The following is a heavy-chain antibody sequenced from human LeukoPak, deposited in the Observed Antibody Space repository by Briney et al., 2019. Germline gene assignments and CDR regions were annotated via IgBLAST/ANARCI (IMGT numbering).Heavy chain of an antibody. CDR2: INHSGST. D-gene: IGHD5-12*01. Sequence: PSETLSLTCAVYGGSFSGYYWSWIRQPPGKGLEWIGEINHSGSTNYNPSLKSRVTISVDTSKNQFSLKLSSVTAADTAVYYCARVCGYEKGAFDYWGQGTLVTVSS. V-gene: IGHV4-34*01. CDR3: ARVCGYEKGAFDY. J-gene: IGHJ4*02. CDR1: GGSFSGYY.